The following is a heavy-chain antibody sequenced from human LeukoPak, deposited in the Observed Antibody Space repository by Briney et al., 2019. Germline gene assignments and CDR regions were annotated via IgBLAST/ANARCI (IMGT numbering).Heavy chain of an antibody. CDR1: GFTFSSYA. CDR2: ISGSGGST. Sequence: GGSLRLSCAASGFTFSSYAMSWVRQAPGKGLEWVSAISGSGGSTYYADSVKGRFTISRDNSKNTLYLQMNSLRAEDTAVYYCAKGDGYYYDSSGSNYFDYWGQGTLVTVSS. V-gene: IGHV3-23*01. J-gene: IGHJ4*02. CDR3: AKGDGYYYDSSGSNYFDY. D-gene: IGHD3-22*01.